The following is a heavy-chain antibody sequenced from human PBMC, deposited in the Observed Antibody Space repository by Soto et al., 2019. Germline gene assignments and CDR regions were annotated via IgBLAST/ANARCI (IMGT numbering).Heavy chain of an antibody. Sequence: SETLSLTCTVSGGSISSSSYYWGWIRQPPGKGLEWIGSIYYSGSTYYNPSLKSRVTISVDTSKNQFSLKLSSVTAADTAVYYCARQRHGSGSNWFDPWGQGTLVTVSS. CDR1: GGSISSSSYY. CDR3: ARQRHGSGSNWFDP. CDR2: IYYSGST. V-gene: IGHV4-39*01. J-gene: IGHJ5*02. D-gene: IGHD3-10*01.